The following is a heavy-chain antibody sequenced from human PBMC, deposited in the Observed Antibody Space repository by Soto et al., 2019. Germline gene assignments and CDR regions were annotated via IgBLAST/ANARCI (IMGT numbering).Heavy chain of an antibody. CDR1: GFTFSSYA. D-gene: IGHD3-10*01. V-gene: IGHV3-23*01. CDR3: AELSQGRLLWFGELLSTFDY. CDR2: ISGSGGST. J-gene: IGHJ4*02. Sequence: PGGSLRLSCAASGFTFSSYAMSWVRQAPGKGLEWVSAISGSGGSTYYADSVKGRFTISRDNSKNTLYLQMNSLRAEDTAVYYCAELSQGRLLWFGELLSTFDYWGQGTLVTVSS.